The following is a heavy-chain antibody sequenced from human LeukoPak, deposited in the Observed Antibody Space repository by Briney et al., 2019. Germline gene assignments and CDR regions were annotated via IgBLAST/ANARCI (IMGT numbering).Heavy chain of an antibody. CDR2: IRSRRDNYAT. Sequence: GGSLRLSCAASGFTFSSYSMNWVRQAPGKGLEWVGHIRSRRDNYATAYGVSVQGRFTISRDDSNNMAYLQMNSLTADDTAVYYCSRQTVSCHDFWGQGTLVTVSS. D-gene: IGHD2-2*01. V-gene: IGHV3-73*01. CDR1: GFTFSSYS. J-gene: IGHJ4*02. CDR3: SRQTVSCHDF.